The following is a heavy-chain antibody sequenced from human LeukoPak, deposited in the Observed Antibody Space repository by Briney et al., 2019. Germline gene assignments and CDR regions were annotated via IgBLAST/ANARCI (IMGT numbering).Heavy chain of an antibody. J-gene: IGHJ4*02. D-gene: IGHD3-3*01. V-gene: IGHV4-59*01. CDR3: ARGYYDFY. Sequence: PSETLSLTCTVSGGSISGYYWSWLRQPPGKGLEWIGYIYYSGNTNYNPSLRSRVTISVDTSKNQFSLKVKSVTAADTAVYYCARGYYDFYWGQGTLVTVSS. CDR2: IYYSGNT. CDR1: GGSISGYY.